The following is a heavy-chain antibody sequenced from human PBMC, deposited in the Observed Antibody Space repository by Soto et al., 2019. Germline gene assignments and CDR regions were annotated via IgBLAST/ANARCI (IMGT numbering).Heavy chain of an antibody. CDR1: GYTFTSYG. CDR2: ISTYKGNT. CDR3: ATRSPAFDY. Sequence: GPGVKKPGASVKVSCKTSGYTFTSYGISWVRQAPGQGLEWMGWISTYKGNTNYAQKFQGRVTMTTDTSTSTGYMELRSLRSDDTAVYYCATRSPAFDYWGQGTLVTVSS. J-gene: IGHJ4*02. V-gene: IGHV1-18*01.